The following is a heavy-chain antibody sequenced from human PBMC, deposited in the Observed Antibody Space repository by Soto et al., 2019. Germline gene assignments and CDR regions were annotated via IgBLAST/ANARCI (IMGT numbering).Heavy chain of an antibody. CDR1: GFDFKSYA. CDR2: ISSVSDVK. D-gene: IGHD5-12*01. Sequence: QAQFVQSGPEVRRPGASVKVSCRASGFDFKSYAVHWLRQAPGQRPEWLGWISSVSDVKKQAPDFQGRLTITRDRSESTAYMELSSLKSEDTAFYSCAREWDWEGYNVFDVWGPGTLVTVSS. J-gene: IGHJ3*01. V-gene: IGHV1-3*01. CDR3: AREWDWEGYNVFDV.